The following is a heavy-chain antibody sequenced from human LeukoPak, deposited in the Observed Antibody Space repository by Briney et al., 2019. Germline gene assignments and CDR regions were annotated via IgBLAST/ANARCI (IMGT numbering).Heavy chain of an antibody. J-gene: IGHJ6*03. Sequence: GGSLRLSCEASGFIFIHFWMSWVRQAPGKGLEWVASIRQDGSERYYVDSVKSRFNISRGNAKNSLYLQVNSLRVEDTAIYYCARQNLYYDFWSGYSRDYYYMDVWGKGTTVTVSS. CDR1: GFIFIHFW. D-gene: IGHD3-3*01. CDR3: ARQNLYYDFWSGYSRDYYYMDV. V-gene: IGHV3-7*01. CDR2: IRQDGSER.